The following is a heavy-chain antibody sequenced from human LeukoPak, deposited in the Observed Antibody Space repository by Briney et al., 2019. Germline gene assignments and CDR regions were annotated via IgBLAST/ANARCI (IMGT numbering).Heavy chain of an antibody. Sequence: ASAKVSCKASGYTFTSYGISWVRQAPGQGLEWMGWISAYNGNTNYAQKLQGRVTMTTDTSTSTANMELRSLRSDDTAVYYCARDQRGGSYYYYYYMDVWGKGTTVTVSS. CDR2: ISAYNGNT. CDR3: ARDQRGGSYYYYYYMDV. V-gene: IGHV1-18*01. D-gene: IGHD1-26*01. J-gene: IGHJ6*03. CDR1: GYTFTSYG.